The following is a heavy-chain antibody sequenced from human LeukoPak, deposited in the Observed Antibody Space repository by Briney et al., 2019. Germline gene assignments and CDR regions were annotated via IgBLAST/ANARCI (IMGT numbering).Heavy chain of an antibody. CDR2: IYHSGST. CDR1: GYSISSGYY. J-gene: IGHJ4*02. D-gene: IGHD3-3*01. CDR3: ARIILRFLEWSPWDY. Sequence: SETLSLTCTVSGYSISSGYYWGWIWQPPGKGLEWIGSIYHSGSTYYNPSLKSRVTISVDTSKNQFSLKLSSVTAADTAVYYCARIILRFLEWSPWDYWGQGTLVTVSS. V-gene: IGHV4-38-2*02.